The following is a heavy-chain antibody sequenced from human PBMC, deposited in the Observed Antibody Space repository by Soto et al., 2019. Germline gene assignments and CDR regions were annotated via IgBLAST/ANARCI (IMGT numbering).Heavy chain of an antibody. CDR2: IIPIFGTA. Sequence: QVQLVQSGAEVKKPGSSVKVSCKASGGTFSSYAISWVRQAPGQGLEWMGGIIPIFGTANYAQKLQGRVTITADKSTSTAYMERSSLRSEDTAVYYCARAPIVGATSSYCDYWGQGTLVTVSS. CDR3: ARAPIVGATSSYCDY. V-gene: IGHV1-69*06. CDR1: GGTFSSYA. D-gene: IGHD1-26*01. J-gene: IGHJ4*02.